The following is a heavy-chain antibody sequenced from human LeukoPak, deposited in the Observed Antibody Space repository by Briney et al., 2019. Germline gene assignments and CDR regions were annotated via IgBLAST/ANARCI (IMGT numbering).Heavy chain of an antibody. V-gene: IGHV1-69*05. CDR3: ARNDILTGYYSDYYYMDV. CDR2: IIPIFGTA. Sequence: SVKVSCKASGGTFISYAISWVRQAPGQGLEWMGGIIPIFGTANYAQKFQGRVTITTDGSTSTAYMELSSLRSEDTAVYYCARNDILTGYYSDYYYMDVWGKGTTVTVSS. J-gene: IGHJ6*03. CDR1: GGTFISYA. D-gene: IGHD3-9*01.